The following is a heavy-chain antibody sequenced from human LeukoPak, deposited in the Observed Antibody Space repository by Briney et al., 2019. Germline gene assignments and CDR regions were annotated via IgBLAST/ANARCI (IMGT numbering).Heavy chain of an antibody. CDR2: IYYSGGT. J-gene: IGHJ4*02. V-gene: IGHV4-59*01. CDR3: AKTPTGTYYFDY. D-gene: IGHD1-1*01. CDR1: GDSISSYY. Sequence: SETLSLTCTVSGDSISSYYWSWIRQPPGKGLEWIGHIYYSGGTNYNPSLKSRVTISLDTSKNQFSLKLSSVTAADTAVYYCAKTPTGTYYFDYWGQGTLVTVSS.